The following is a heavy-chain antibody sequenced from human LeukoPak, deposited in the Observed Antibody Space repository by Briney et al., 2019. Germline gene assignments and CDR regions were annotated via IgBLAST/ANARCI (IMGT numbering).Heavy chain of an antibody. CDR3: ASGYGGNYYFDY. CDR1: GFTFDDYA. J-gene: IGHJ4*02. CDR2: ISWNSGSI. Sequence: PGRSLRLSCAASGFTFDDYAMHWVRQAPGKGLEWVSGISWNSGSIGYADSVKGRFTISRDNAKNSLYLRMNSLRAEDTALYYCASGYGGNYYFDYWGQGTLVTVSS. D-gene: IGHD5-12*01. V-gene: IGHV3-9*01.